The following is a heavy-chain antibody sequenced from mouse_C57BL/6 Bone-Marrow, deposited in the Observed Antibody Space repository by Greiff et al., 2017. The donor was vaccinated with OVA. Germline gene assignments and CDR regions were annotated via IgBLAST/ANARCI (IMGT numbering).Heavy chain of an antibody. J-gene: IGHJ1*03. CDR1: GYSITSGYY. D-gene: IGHD3-1*01. V-gene: IGHV3-6*01. CDR2: ISYDGSN. Sequence: EVKLMESGPGLVKPSQSLSLTCSVTGYSITSGYYWNWIRQFPGNKLEWMGYISYDGSNNYNPSLKNRISITRDTSKNQFFLKLNSVTTEDTATYYCAREGYPGRYFDVWAQGPRSPSPQ. CDR3: AREGYPGRYFDV.